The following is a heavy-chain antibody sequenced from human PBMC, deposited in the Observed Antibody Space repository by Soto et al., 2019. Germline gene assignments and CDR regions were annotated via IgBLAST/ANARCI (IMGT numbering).Heavy chain of an antibody. CDR1: GFTFSTYA. V-gene: IGHV3-23*01. Sequence: GGSLRLSCTASGFTFSTYAMSWVRQAPGKGLEWVSGISGSGGSTLYADSVKGRFTISRDNSKNTLYLQMNSLRAEDTAVYYCAKVKASIVPTTLLFDYWGQGTLVTVSS. CDR3: AKVKASIVPTTLLFDY. D-gene: IGHD5-12*01. CDR2: ISGSGGST. J-gene: IGHJ4*02.